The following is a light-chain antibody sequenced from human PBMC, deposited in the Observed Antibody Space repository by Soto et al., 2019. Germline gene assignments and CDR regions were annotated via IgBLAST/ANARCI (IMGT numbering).Light chain of an antibody. CDR1: QTISSW. CDR2: KAS. Sequence: DIQLTQSPSFLSASLGDRVTITCGASQTISSWLAWYQQKPGKAPKLLIYKASTLKSGVPSRFRGSGSGTEYTLTISSLQPDDFATYYCQQSYSNPSTFGQGTRLEN. CDR3: QQSYSNPST. V-gene: IGKV1-5*03. J-gene: IGKJ5*01.